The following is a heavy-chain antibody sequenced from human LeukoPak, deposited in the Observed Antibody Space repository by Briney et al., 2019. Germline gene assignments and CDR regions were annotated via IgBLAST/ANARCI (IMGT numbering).Heavy chain of an antibody. CDR2: INHSGST. Sequence: KPSETLSLTCAVYGGSFSGYYGSWIRQPPGKGLEWIGEINHSGSTNYNPSLKSRVTISVDTSKNQFSLKLSSVTAADTAVYYCARGSGSWWANWFDPWGQGTLVTVSS. V-gene: IGHV4-34*01. CDR3: ARGSGSWWANWFDP. J-gene: IGHJ5*02. D-gene: IGHD6-13*01. CDR1: GGSFSGYY.